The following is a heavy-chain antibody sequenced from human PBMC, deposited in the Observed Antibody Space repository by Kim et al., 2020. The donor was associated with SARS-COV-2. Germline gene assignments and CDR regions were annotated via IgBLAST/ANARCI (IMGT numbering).Heavy chain of an antibody. V-gene: IGHV4-34*01. Sequence: TPSLKRRITIAVDTSKNQFALKLSSVTDADTALYYCARGAAAAGSPNFDYWGQGTLVTVSS. J-gene: IGHJ4*02. D-gene: IGHD6-13*01. CDR3: ARGAAAAGSPNFDY.